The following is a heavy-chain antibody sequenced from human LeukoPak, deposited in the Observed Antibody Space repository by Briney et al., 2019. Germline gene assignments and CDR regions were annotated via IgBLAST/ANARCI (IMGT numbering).Heavy chain of an antibody. CDR1: GASINSGHYY. J-gene: IGHJ3*02. CDR2: IYFSGTT. D-gene: IGHD2-2*01. CDR3: ARDPAPYCSSGNCYGAFDI. Sequence: SETLSLTCTVSGASINSGHYYWSWIRQRPGKGLEWIGYIYFSGTTYYNPSLRSRVTISVDTSKNQFSLKLSSVTAADTAVYYCARDPAPYCSSGNCYGAFDIWGQGTMVTVSS. V-gene: IGHV4-31*03.